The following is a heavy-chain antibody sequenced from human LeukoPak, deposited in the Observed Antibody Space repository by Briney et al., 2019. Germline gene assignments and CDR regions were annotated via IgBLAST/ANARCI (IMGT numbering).Heavy chain of an antibody. CDR1: GYSFTSYW. Sequence: GESLKISCKGSGYSFTSYWIGWVRQMPGKGLEWMGIIYPGDSDTRYSPSFQGQVTISADKSISTAYLQWSSLKASDTAMYYCARVAGTPAYCGGDCYQLNAFDIWGQGTMVTVSS. V-gene: IGHV5-51*01. D-gene: IGHD2-21*02. J-gene: IGHJ3*02. CDR2: IYPGDSDT. CDR3: ARVAGTPAYCGGDCYQLNAFDI.